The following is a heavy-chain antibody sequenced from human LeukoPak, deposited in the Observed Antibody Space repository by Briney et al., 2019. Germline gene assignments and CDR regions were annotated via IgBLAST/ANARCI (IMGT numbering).Heavy chain of an antibody. CDR2: INHSGST. CDR1: GGSFSGYH. V-gene: IGHV4-34*01. J-gene: IGHJ2*01. CDR3: ARGLINELDYGDYARYWYFDL. Sequence: PSETLSLXCAVYGGSFSGYHWRWIRQPPGKGLEWIGEINHSGSTNYNPSLKSRVTISVDTSKNQFSLKLSSVTAADTAVYYCARGLINELDYGDYARYWYFDLWGRGTLVTVSS. D-gene: IGHD4-17*01.